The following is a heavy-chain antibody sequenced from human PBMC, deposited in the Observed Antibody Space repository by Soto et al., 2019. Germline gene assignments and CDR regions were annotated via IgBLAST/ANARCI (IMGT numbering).Heavy chain of an antibody. CDR2: IIPIFGTA. D-gene: IGHD3-10*01. V-gene: IGHV1-69*01. CDR1: GGTFSSYA. Sequence: QVQLVQSGAEVQKPGSSVKVSCKASGGTFSSYAISWVRQAPGQGLEWMGGIIPIFGTANYAQKFQGRVTITADESTSTAYMELSSLRSEDTAVYYCARLDRGLLWFGGQREGMDVWGQGTTVTVSS. CDR3: ARLDRGLLWFGGQREGMDV. J-gene: IGHJ6*02.